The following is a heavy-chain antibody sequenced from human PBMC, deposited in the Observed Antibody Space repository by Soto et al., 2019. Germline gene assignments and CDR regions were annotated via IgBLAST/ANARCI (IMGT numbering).Heavy chain of an antibody. J-gene: IGHJ3*02. D-gene: IGHD2-15*01. CDR3: AGTHLVVVVASARSSAFDI. CDR2: IIPIFGTA. V-gene: IGHV1-69*05. CDR1: GGTFSSYA. Sequence: QVQLVQSGAEVKKPGSSVKVSCKASGGTFSSYAISWVRQAPGQGLEWMGGIIPIFGTANYAQKFQGRVTITSEEAQSSAYMELSTLRSEDTAVYYCAGTHLVVVVASARSSAFDIWGHGTMVTVSS.